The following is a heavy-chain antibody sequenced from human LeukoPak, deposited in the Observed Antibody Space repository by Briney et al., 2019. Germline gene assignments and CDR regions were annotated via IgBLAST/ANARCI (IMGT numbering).Heavy chain of an antibody. D-gene: IGHD1-26*01. J-gene: IGHJ3*02. CDR1: GGSICSGSYY. CDR2: CYTSGRT. V-gene: IGHV4-61*02. Sequence: SQTLLLTCCGPGGSICSGSYYWSWFRRPAGKGLEWIGRCYTSGRTDYNPSLKGRVAIIVDPSKNQFAHKLSTVTAADTAVYYCATNPVGAPVALDNWGQETILTVSS. CDR3: ATNPVGAPVALDN.